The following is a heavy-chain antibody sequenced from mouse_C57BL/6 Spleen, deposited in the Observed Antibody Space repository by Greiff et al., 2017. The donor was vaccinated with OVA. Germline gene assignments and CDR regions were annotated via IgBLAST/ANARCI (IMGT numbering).Heavy chain of an antibody. Sequence: QVQLKQPGAELVKPGASVKLSCKASGYTFTSYWMQWVKQRPGQGLEWIGEIDPSDSYTTYNQKFKGQAPLTVDTSSSTSYMQLISLTSEDSAVYYCAKGYYGSSIDYWGQGTTLTVSS. J-gene: IGHJ2*01. CDR1: GYTFTSYW. CDR2: IDPSDSYT. V-gene: IGHV1-50*01. D-gene: IGHD1-1*01. CDR3: AKGYYGSSIDY.